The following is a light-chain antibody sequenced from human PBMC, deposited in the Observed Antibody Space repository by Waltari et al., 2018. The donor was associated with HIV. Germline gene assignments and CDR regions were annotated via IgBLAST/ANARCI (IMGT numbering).Light chain of an antibody. CDR1: QGVSSW. J-gene: IGKJ4*01. CDR3: QQYKTFPLT. V-gene: IGKV1D-16*01. CDR2: AAT. Sequence: DIQMTQSPSSLSASVGDRVTITCRASQGVSSWVAWYQHKPDKAPKALIYAATNLQSGVPSRFGGSGSGTIFTLIISSLQPEDFATYYCQQYKTFPLTFGGGTKV.